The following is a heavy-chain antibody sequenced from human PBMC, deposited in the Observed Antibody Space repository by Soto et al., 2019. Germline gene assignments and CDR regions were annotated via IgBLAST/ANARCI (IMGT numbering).Heavy chain of an antibody. CDR1: GFTLSRYW. Sequence: LRLSCAASGFTLSRYWMHWVRQAPGKGLVWVSRINSDGSSTDYAGSVKGRFTISRDNAKNTLYLQMNSPTAEDTAVYYCAVAVAGTINPLDSWGQGTLVTVSS. D-gene: IGHD6-19*01. CDR2: INSDGSST. J-gene: IGHJ4*02. V-gene: IGHV3-74*01. CDR3: AVAVAGTINPLDS.